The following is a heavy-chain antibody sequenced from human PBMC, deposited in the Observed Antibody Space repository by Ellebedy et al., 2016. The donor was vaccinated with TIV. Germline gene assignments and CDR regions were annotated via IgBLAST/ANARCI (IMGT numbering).Heavy chain of an antibody. D-gene: IGHD6-13*01. CDR2: IYPSDSNT. CDR1: GNSFINYW. V-gene: IGHV5-51*01. Sequence: GESLKISCEGSGNSFINYWIGWVRQMPGEGLELMGTIYPSDSNTRYSPSFQGQVTISADKSISTAYLQWSSLKASDSAMYYCARLVSAGTHRFDSWGQGTLVTVSS. J-gene: IGHJ4*02. CDR3: ARLVSAGTHRFDS.